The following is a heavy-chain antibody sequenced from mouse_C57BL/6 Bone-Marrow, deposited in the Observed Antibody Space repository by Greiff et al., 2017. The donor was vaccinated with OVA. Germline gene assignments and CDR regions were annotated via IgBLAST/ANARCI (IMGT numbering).Heavy chain of an antibody. V-gene: IGHV5-6*01. CDR2: FCSGCSYS. Sequence: EVQRVESGGALVKPGGSLKLSCAASGFTFCSYGMSWVRQTPDKRLEWVATFCSGCSYSYYPDIVKGRFIISRHIAQNTLYVEMSSRRSKDTAMDDYERDGDYGSFFDNWGQGTTLTVSS. CDR3: ERDGDYGSFFDN. D-gene: IGHD1-1*01. CDR1: GFTFCSYG. J-gene: IGHJ2*01.